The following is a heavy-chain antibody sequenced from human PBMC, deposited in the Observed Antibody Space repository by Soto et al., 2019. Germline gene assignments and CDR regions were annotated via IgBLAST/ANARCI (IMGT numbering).Heavy chain of an antibody. CDR3: GRGGSDSPMAPGY. CDR1: GFTFSSYW. J-gene: IGHJ4*02. Sequence: GGSLRLSCAASGFTFSSYWMHWVRQAPGKGLVWVSRINPDGSATNYADSVRGRFTISRDNAKNTLYLQMNSLRAEDTAVFYCGRGGSDSPMAPGYWGQGTLVTVSS. V-gene: IGHV3-74*01. CDR2: INPDGSAT. D-gene: IGHD5-18*01.